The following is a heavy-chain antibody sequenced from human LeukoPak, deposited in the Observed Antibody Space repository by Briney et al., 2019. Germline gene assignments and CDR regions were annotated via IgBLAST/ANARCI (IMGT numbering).Heavy chain of an antibody. Sequence: SVKVSCKASGGTFSSYAISWVRQAPGQGLEWMGRIIPILGIANYAQKFQGRVTITADKSTSTAYMELSSLRSEDTAVYYCARGREDYYGSVSYSTFDYWGQGTLVTVSS. CDR1: GGTFSSYA. CDR2: IIPILGIA. CDR3: ARGREDYYGSVSYSTFDY. D-gene: IGHD3-10*01. V-gene: IGHV1-69*04. J-gene: IGHJ4*02.